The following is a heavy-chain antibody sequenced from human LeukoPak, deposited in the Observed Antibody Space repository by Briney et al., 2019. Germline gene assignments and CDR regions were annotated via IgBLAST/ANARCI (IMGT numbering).Heavy chain of an antibody. CDR1: GGTFSSYA. Sequence: ASVKVSCKASGGTFSSYAISWVRQAPGQELGWMGRINPNSGGTNYAQKFQGRVTMTRDTSISTAYTELSSLRSEDTATYYCARALPDIVVVPAAPGRFDPWGQGTLVTVSS. V-gene: IGHV1/OR15-1*01. CDR3: ARALPDIVVVPAAPGRFDP. CDR2: INPNSGGT. J-gene: IGHJ5*02. D-gene: IGHD2-2*01.